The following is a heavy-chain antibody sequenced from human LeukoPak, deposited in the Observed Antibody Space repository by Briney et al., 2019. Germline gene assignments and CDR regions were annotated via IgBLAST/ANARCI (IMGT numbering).Heavy chain of an antibody. CDR1: GYTFSIYW. Sequence: GGSLRLSCTLSGYTFSIYWLSWVRQAPGKGLEWVANIKQDGSEKYYADSVKGRFTVSRDNARNSLFLQMNSVRAEDTAVYFCAGCVSCTQRYYYYCMDAWGRGTTVTVSS. V-gene: IGHV3-7*01. CDR2: IKQDGSEK. D-gene: IGHD2-2*01. CDR3: AGCVSCTQRYYYYCMDA. J-gene: IGHJ6*03.